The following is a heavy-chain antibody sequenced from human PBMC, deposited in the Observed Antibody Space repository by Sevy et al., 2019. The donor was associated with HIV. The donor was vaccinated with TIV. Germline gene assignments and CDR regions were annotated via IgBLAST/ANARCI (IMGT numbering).Heavy chain of an antibody. D-gene: IGHD3-3*01. V-gene: IGHV3-23*01. CDR2: ISDNGGET. CDR3: AKTIFGVAQVFDM. Sequence: GGSLRLSCAFSGFNFGSYSMNWVRQGPGKGLEWVAGISDNGGETYHAVSVKGRFTVARDNSKNTLFLQMNSRRAEDTAVYYCAKTIFGVAQVFDMWGQGTMVTVSS. CDR1: GFNFGSYS. J-gene: IGHJ3*02.